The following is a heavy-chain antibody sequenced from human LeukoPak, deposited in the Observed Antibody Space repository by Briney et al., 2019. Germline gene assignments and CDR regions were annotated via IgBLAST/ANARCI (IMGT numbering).Heavy chain of an antibody. V-gene: IGHV1-18*04. CDR2: IIAYNGNT. CDR1: GYTFTSYG. Sequence: GASVKVSCKASGYTFTSYGISWVRQAPGQGLEWMGWIIAYNGNTNYAQKLQGRVTMTTDTSTSTAYMELRSLRSDDTAVYYCARGAYYDILTGLLDYWGQGTLVTVSS. J-gene: IGHJ4*02. CDR3: ARGAYYDILTGLLDY. D-gene: IGHD3-9*01.